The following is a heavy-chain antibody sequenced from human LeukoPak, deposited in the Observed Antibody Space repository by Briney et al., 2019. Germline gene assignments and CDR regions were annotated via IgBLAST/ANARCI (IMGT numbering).Heavy chain of an antibody. CDR3: ARQGSMTRGGYWLDP. D-gene: IGHD3-10*01. CDR2: IHYTGRT. CDR1: GASITTTNFY. J-gene: IGHJ5*02. V-gene: IGHV4-39*01. Sequence: SETLSLTCTVSGASITTTNFYWAWIRQPPGKGLESIGNIHYTGRTYSNASLNSRDTISVDTSKNQFSLKLTSVSAADTAVYYCARQGSMTRGGYWLDPWGRGTLVIVSS.